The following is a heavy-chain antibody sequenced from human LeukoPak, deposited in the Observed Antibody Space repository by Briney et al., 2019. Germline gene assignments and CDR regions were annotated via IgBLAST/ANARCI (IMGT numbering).Heavy chain of an antibody. CDR3: ARDSGITIFGVVIHYYYYGMDV. D-gene: IGHD3-3*01. CDR2: ISAYNGNT. Sequence: ASVKVSCKASGYTFTSYGISWVRQAPGQGLEWMGWISAYNGNTNYAQKLQGRVTMTTDTSTSTAYMELRSLRSDDTAVYYCARDSGITIFGVVIHYYYYGMDVWGQGTTVTVSS. CDR1: GYTFTSYG. J-gene: IGHJ6*02. V-gene: IGHV1-18*01.